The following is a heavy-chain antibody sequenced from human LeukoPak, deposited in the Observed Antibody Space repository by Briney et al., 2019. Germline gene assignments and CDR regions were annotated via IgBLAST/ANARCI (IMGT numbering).Heavy chain of an antibody. Sequence: PGGSLRLSCAASGFTFDDYGMSWVRQAPGKGLEWVSGINWNGGSTGYADSVKGRFTISRDNAKNSLYLQMNSLRAEDTALYYCARGPDRGDFGVVYYYYYYMDVWGKGTTVTVSS. CDR1: GFTFDDYG. CDR3: ARGPDRGDFGVVYYYYYYMDV. V-gene: IGHV3-20*04. J-gene: IGHJ6*03. D-gene: IGHD3-3*01. CDR2: INWNGGST.